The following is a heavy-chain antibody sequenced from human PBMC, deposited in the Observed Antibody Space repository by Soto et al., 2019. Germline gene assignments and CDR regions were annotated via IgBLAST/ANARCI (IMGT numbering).Heavy chain of an antibody. D-gene: IGHD3-9*01. CDR1: GFIFDDYA. V-gene: IGHV3-9*01. J-gene: IGHJ4*02. Sequence: EVQLVESGGGLAQPGRSLRLSCAASGFIFDDYAMHWVRQAPGRGLEWVSGISWNSGSIGYAASVKGRFTISRDNAKKSLYLQMNSLRAEDTALYYCASGRCYDILTGYYPYFDYWGQGTLVTVSS. CDR3: ASGRCYDILTGYYPYFDY. CDR2: ISWNSGSI.